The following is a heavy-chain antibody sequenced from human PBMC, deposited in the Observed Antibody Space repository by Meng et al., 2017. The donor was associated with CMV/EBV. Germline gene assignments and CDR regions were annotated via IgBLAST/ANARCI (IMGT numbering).Heavy chain of an antibody. Sequence: SETLSLTCTVSGGSISSSSYYWGWIRQPPGKGLEWIGSIYYSGSTYYNPSLKSRVTISVDTSKNQFSLQLNSVTPEDTAVYYCARGPGGRFDYWGQGTLVTVSS. CDR2: IYYSGST. D-gene: IGHD3-10*01. CDR3: ARGPGGRFDY. CDR1: GGSISSSSYY. V-gene: IGHV4-39*07. J-gene: IGHJ4*02.